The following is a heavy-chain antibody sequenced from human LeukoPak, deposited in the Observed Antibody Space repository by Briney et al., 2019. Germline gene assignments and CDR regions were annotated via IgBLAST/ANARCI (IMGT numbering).Heavy chain of an antibody. V-gene: IGHV3-30*04. D-gene: IGHD6-13*01. CDR2: ISYDGSNK. CDR1: GFTFSSYA. J-gene: IGHJ5*02. CDR3: ARDAAAGTASNWFDP. Sequence: PGRSLRLSCAASGFTFSSYAMHWVRQAPGKGLEWVAVISYDGSNKYYADSVKGRFTISRDNSKNTLYLQMNSLRAEDTAEYYCARDAAAGTASNWFDPWGQGTLVTVSS.